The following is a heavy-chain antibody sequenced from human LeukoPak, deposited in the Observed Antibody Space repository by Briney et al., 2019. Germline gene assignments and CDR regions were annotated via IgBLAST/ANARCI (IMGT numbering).Heavy chain of an antibody. Sequence: ASVKVPCKASGYTFTSYDFNWVRQATGQGLEWMGWMNPNSGNTGYAQKFQGRLTITRNTSITTAYMELSSLRSEDTAVYYCARDFGEFSDRENWFDPWGQGTLVTVSS. CDR2: MNPNSGNT. J-gene: IGHJ5*02. D-gene: IGHD3-10*01. CDR1: GYTFTSYD. V-gene: IGHV1-8*03. CDR3: ARDFGEFSDRENWFDP.